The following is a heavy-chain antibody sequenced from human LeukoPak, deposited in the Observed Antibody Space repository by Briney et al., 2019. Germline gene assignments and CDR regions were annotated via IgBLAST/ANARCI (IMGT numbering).Heavy chain of an antibody. Sequence: PSETLSLTCTVSGYSISSGYYWGWVRPPPGKGREGSGSIYHSGSTYYNPSLKSRVTISVDTSKNHFSLKLSSVTTADTALYYCARDSDLTFGVVIVPYYWGQGTLVTVSS. V-gene: IGHV4-38-2*02. J-gene: IGHJ4*02. D-gene: IGHD3-16*02. CDR1: GYSISSGYY. CDR2: IYHSGST. CDR3: ARDSDLTFGVVIVPYY.